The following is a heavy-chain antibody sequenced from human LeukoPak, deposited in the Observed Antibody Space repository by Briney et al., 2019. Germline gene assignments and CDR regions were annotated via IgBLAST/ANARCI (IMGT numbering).Heavy chain of an antibody. J-gene: IGHJ3*02. Sequence: GGSLRLSCAASGFTFNNYWMSWVRQAPGKGLEWVSAISGSGGSTYYADSVKGRFTISRDNSKNTLYLQMNSLRAEDTAVYYCARYYYDSSGRRPDIWGQGTMVTVSS. CDR2: ISGSGGST. V-gene: IGHV3-23*01. CDR1: GFTFNNYW. CDR3: ARYYYDSSGRRPDI. D-gene: IGHD3-22*01.